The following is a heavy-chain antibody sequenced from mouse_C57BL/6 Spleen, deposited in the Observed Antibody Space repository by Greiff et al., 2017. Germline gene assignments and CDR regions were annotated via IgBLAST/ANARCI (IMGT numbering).Heavy chain of an antibody. D-gene: IGHD4-1*01. CDR1: GFSLTSYG. V-gene: IGHV2-2*01. J-gene: IGHJ2*01. CDR3: ARLGFDY. Sequence: QVQLQQSGPGLVQPSQSLSITCTASGFSLTSYGVHWVRQSPGKGLEWLGVIWSGGSTDYNAAFIFRLSISKDNSKSQVFFKMDSLRADDTAIYYCARLGFDYWGQGTTLTVSS. CDR2: IWSGGST.